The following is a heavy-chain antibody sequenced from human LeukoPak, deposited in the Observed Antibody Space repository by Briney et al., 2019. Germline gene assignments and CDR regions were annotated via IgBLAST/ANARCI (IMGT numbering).Heavy chain of an antibody. CDR1: GFTFSRHT. J-gene: IGHJ3*02. V-gene: IGHV3-21*04. CDR2: LSKSSEYV. D-gene: IGHD3-22*01. Sequence: PGGSLRLSCVGSGFTFSRHTMNWVRQAPGKGLEWVSSLSKSSEYVKYVDSVEGRFSMSREDARTSVYLQMNSLRAEDTAVYYCARNDYDSSGYYYPGLCIWGQGTMVTVSS. CDR3: ARNDYDSSGYYYPGLCI.